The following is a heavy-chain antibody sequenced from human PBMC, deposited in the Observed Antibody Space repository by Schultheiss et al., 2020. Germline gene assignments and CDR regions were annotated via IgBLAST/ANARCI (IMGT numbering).Heavy chain of an antibody. V-gene: IGHV4-59*08. CDR2: IYYSGST. CDR1: GGSISSYY. J-gene: IGHJ4*02. D-gene: IGHD6-19*01. CDR3: ASTLTPRRQWLVPLFY. Sequence: SETLSLTCTVSGGSISSYYWSWIRQPPEKGLEWIGYIYYSGSTYYNPSLKSRVTISVDTSKNQFSLKLSSVTAADTAVYYCASTLTPRRQWLVPLFYWGQGTLVTVSS.